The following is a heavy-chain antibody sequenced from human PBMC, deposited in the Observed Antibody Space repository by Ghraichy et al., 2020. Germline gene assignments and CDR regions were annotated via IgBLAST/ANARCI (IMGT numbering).Heavy chain of an antibody. CDR2: IRWEGNT. CDR1: GFSLSTSEVG. Sequence: SGPTLVKPTQTLTLTCTLSGFSLSTSEVGVGWIRQPPGKALEWLAVIRWEGNTRYSPSLKNRLTITRVTFKNQVVLTMTNMDPVDTGTYYCAHRRYYDSSGYDYWGQGTLVTVAS. V-gene: IGHV2-5*02. CDR3: AHRRYYDSSGYDY. J-gene: IGHJ4*02. D-gene: IGHD3-22*01.